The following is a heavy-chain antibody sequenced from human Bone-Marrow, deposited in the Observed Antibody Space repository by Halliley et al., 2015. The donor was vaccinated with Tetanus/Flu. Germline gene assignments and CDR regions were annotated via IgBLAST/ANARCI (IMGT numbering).Heavy chain of an antibody. V-gene: IGHV1-18*04. Sequence: VQLVQSGAEVKKPGASVKASCKASGYTFTNNGINWVRQAPGQGIEWMGWISVYNGHTNFAQNFQGRITMTTDTSTCTAYMELGDLRSDDTAVYYYARGRDGCDPYWGQGPRVSASS. CDR2: ISVYNGHT. CDR1: GYTFTNNG. CDR3: ARGRDGCDPY. J-gene: IGHJ4*02. D-gene: IGHD5-12*01.